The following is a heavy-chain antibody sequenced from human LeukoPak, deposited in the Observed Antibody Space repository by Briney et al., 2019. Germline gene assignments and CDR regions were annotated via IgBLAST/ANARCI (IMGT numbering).Heavy chain of an antibody. J-gene: IGHJ4*02. CDR3: ARVSHRGYSSSRNDRFDY. CDR1: GYTFTGYY. CDR2: INPNSGGT. V-gene: IGHV1-2*02. D-gene: IGHD6-13*01. Sequence: ASVKVSCKASGYTFTGYYMHWVRQAPGQGLEWMGWINPNSGGTNYAQKFQGRVTMTRDTSISTAYMELSRLRSDDTAVYYCARVSHRGYSSSRNDRFDYWGQGTLVTVSS.